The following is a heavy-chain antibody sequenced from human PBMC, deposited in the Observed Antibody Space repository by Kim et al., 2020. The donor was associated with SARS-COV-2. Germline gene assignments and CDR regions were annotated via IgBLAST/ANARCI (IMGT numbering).Heavy chain of an antibody. D-gene: IGHD2-15*01. J-gene: IGHJ6*01. CDR2: VIPFFDTT. CDR3: ARHCSGGTCYSTSDYYYG. V-gene: IGHV1-69*13. Sequence: SVKVSCKASGDTFSNSGFSWVRQAPGQGLEWMGGVIPFFDTTTYAQTFQGRLTISADESTSTVYMSLISVRSDDTAVYYCARHCSGGTCYSTSDYYYG. CDR1: GDTFSNSG.